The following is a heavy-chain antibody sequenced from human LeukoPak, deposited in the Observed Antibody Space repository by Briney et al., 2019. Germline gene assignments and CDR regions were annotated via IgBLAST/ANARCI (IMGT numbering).Heavy chain of an antibody. Sequence: SETLSLTCTVSGYSISSGYYWGWIRQPPGKGLEWIGSIYHSGSTYYNPSLKSRVTISVDTSKNQFSLKLSSVTAADTAVYYCASLRFLEWLPYYYYMDVWGKGTTVTVSS. J-gene: IGHJ6*03. CDR1: GYSISSGYY. CDR2: IYHSGST. V-gene: IGHV4-38-2*02. CDR3: ASLRFLEWLPYYYYMDV. D-gene: IGHD3-3*01.